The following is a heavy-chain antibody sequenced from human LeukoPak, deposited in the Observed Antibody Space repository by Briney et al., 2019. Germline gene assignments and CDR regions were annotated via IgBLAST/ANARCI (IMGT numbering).Heavy chain of an antibody. Sequence: GGSLRLSCAASGFTFTSYAMNWVRQAPGKGLEWVSAISGSGVSTYYADSVKGRFTTSRDNSKNTLYLQMNSLRAEDTAVYYCARDPRYCSGGSCSDYWGQGTLVTVSS. CDR1: GFTFTSYA. J-gene: IGHJ4*02. CDR2: ISGSGVST. D-gene: IGHD2-15*01. V-gene: IGHV3-23*01. CDR3: ARDPRYCSGGSCSDY.